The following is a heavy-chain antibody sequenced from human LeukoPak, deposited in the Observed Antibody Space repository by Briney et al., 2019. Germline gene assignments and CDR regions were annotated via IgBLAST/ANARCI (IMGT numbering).Heavy chain of an antibody. D-gene: IGHD4-17*01. CDR3: AKERYGDAEY. Sequence: PGGSLRLSCAASVFTFSSYGMHWVRQAPGKGLDWVAVISSDGSNQYYADSVKGRFTISRDNSKNTLYLQMNSLIAENTAVYYCAKERYGDAEYWGQGTLVTVSS. V-gene: IGHV3-30*18. J-gene: IGHJ4*02. CDR1: VFTFSSYG. CDR2: ISSDGSNQ.